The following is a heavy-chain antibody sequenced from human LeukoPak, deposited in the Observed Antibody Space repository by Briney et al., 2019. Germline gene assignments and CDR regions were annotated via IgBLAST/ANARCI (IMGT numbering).Heavy chain of an antibody. V-gene: IGHV4-39*01. Sequence: SETLSLTCTVSGGSISSSSAYWGWIRQPPGKGLEWIGSIYYSKNTYYNPSLKSRVTISADTSKNQFSLPLGSVSATDTAVYYCVSPRGFSYGYFDYWGQGTLVTVSS. CDR1: GGSISSSSAY. CDR3: VSPRGFSYGYFDY. CDR2: IYYSKNT. J-gene: IGHJ4*02. D-gene: IGHD5-18*01.